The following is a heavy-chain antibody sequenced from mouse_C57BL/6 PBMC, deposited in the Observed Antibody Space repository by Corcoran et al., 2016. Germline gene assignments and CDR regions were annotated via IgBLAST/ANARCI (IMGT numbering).Heavy chain of an antibody. CDR3: ARKGYYGNSYAMDY. CDR2: INNYSGVP. D-gene: IGHD2-1*01. Sequence: QIRLVQSGPELKKPGETVKISCKASGYTFTTYGMSWVKQAPGKGLKWMGWINNYSGVPTYADDFKGRFAFSLETSASTAYLQINNLKNEDTATYFCARKGYYGNSYAMDYWGQGPSVTVSS. V-gene: IGHV9-3*01. J-gene: IGHJ4*01. CDR1: GYTFTTYG.